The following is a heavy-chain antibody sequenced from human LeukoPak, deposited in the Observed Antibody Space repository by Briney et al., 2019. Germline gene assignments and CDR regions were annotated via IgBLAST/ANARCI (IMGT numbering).Heavy chain of an antibody. D-gene: IGHD3-16*01. CDR2: IKQDGTEK. J-gene: IGHJ4*02. V-gene: IGHV3-7*03. CDR3: ARDCGGGAPCFDS. Sequence: PGGSLRLSCAASGFTFSNYWMSWVRQAPGMGPEWLANIKQDGTEKFYMASVRGRFIISRDNAKSSLYLQMNSLRVEDTAVYYCARDCGGGAPCFDSWGQGTLVTVSS. CDR1: GFTFSNYW.